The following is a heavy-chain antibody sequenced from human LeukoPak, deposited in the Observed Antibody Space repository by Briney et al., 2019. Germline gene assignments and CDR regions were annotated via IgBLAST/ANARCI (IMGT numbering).Heavy chain of an antibody. CDR1: GLTFSTYW. CDR3: ATGWAAHDY. V-gene: IGHV3-7*01. CDR2: MNQDGSEK. D-gene: IGHD1-26*01. J-gene: IGHJ4*02. Sequence: PGGSLRLSCAASGLTFSTYWMSWVRRAPGKGLEWVANMNQDGSEKYYVDSVKGRFTISRDNAKSSLYLQMNSLRAEDTAEYYCATGWAAHDYWGQGTLVTVSS.